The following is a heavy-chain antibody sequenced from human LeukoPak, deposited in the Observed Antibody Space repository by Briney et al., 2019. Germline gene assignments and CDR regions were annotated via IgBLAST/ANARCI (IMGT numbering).Heavy chain of an antibody. D-gene: IGHD3-22*01. V-gene: IGHV3-23*01. CDR1: GFSFSFYA. CDR2: ISDSGGVT. J-gene: IGHJ4*02. Sequence: GGSLRVSCVASGFSFSFYAMSWVRQAPGKGLEWVSTISDSGGVTYYADSVKGRFTISRDNSKNTLFLQMNSLRAEDTAVYYCATHHGGGLYYYDSSGYYDYWGQGTLVTVSS. CDR3: ATHHGGGLYYYDSSGYYDY.